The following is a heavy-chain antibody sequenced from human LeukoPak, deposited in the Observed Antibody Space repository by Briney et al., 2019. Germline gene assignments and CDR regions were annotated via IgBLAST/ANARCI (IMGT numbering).Heavy chain of an antibody. Sequence: GGSLRLSCAASGFTFSSYWMNWARQAPGKGLEWVASINHNGNVNYYVDSVKGRLTISRDNAKNSLYLQMSNLRAEDTAVYFCARGGGLDVWGQGATVTVSS. V-gene: IGHV3-7*03. CDR1: GFTFSSYW. CDR2: INHNGNVN. D-gene: IGHD3-16*01. CDR3: ARGGGLDV. J-gene: IGHJ6*02.